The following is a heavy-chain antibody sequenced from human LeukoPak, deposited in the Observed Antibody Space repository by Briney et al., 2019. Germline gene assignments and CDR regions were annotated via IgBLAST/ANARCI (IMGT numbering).Heavy chain of an antibody. V-gene: IGHV3-23*01. CDR3: AKPGLFGY. D-gene: IGHD3-10*01. J-gene: IGHJ4*02. CDR1: GFTFSSYA. Sequence: GGSLRLSCADSGFTFSSYAMSWVRQAPGKGLEWVSTISGSGETTYYADSVKGRFTISRDNSKNMLYLQMNSLRAEDTAVYYCAKPGLFGYWGQGTLVTVSS. CDR2: ISGSGETT.